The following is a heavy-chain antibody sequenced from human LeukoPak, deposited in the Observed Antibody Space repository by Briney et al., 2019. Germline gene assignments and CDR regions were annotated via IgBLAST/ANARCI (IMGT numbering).Heavy chain of an antibody. Sequence: ASETLSLTCTVSGGSIRSSYYYWGWIRQPPGKGLEWIGEINHSGSTNYNPSLKSRVTISVDTSKNQFSLKLSSVTAADTAVYYCARGRGRWELLNWGQGTLVTVSS. CDR2: INHSGST. J-gene: IGHJ4*02. CDR1: GGSIRSSYYY. D-gene: IGHD1-26*01. CDR3: ARGRGRWELLN. V-gene: IGHV4-39*07.